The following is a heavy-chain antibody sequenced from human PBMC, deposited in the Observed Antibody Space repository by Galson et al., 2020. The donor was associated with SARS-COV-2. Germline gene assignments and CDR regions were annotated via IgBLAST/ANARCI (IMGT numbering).Heavy chain of an antibody. D-gene: IGHD5-18*01. CDR2: IYTSRST. CDR1: GGSISSGSYY. V-gene: IGHV4-61*02. J-gene: IGHJ6*02. Sequence: SQTLSLTCTVSGGSISSGSYYWSWLRQPTRKSLEWIGRIYTSRSTNYNPSLQRRVTISVDTSKNQFSLKLRSVTAADTAVYYCTRGDGVDTAMVAYYYGMDVWGQGTTVTVSS. CDR3: TRGDGVDTAMVAYYYGMDV.